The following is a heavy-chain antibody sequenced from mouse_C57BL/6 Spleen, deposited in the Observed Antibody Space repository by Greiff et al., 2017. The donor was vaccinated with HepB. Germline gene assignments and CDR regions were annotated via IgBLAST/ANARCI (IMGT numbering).Heavy chain of an antibody. Sequence: VQLQQPGAELVKPGASVKMSCKASGYTFTSYWITWVKQRPGQGLEWIGDIYPGSGSTNYNETFKSKATLTVDTSSSTAYMQLSSLTSEDSAVYYCAPYYYGSSYGYFDYWGQGTTLTVSS. CDR1: GYTFTSYW. J-gene: IGHJ2*01. CDR3: APYYYGSSYGYFDY. V-gene: IGHV1-55*01. D-gene: IGHD1-1*01. CDR2: IYPGSGST.